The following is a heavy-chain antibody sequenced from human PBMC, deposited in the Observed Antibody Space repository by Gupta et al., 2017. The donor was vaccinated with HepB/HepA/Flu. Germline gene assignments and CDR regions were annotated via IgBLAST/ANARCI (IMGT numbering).Heavy chain of an antibody. J-gene: IGHJ5*01. V-gene: IGHV3-72*01. CDR2: SSNRAESYTT. CDR1: GFTFSAHF. Sequence: EVQLVESGGGLVQPGGSLRLSCAASGFTFSAHFMDWVRQAPGKGLEWGGRSSNRAESYTTHYAASVQGRFTISRDDSYNSVYLQMNSLKNEDTAVYYCASFWTGDHFDSWGQGTLVTVSS. CDR3: ASFWTGDHFDS. D-gene: IGHD3/OR15-3a*01.